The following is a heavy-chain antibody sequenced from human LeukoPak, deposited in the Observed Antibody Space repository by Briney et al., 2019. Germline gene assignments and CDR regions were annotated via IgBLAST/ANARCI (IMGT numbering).Heavy chain of an antibody. CDR3: AREARKGDDYGGFFDY. J-gene: IGHJ4*02. CDR1: GFTFSSYA. CDR2: ISYDGSYK. Sequence: PGRSLRLSCAASGFTFSSYAMHWVRQAPGKGLEWVAVISYDGSYKDYADSVKGRFTISRDNSKNTLFLQMNSLRTEDTAVYYCAREARKGDDYGGFFDYWGQGTLVTVSS. V-gene: IGHV3-30*04. D-gene: IGHD4-23*01.